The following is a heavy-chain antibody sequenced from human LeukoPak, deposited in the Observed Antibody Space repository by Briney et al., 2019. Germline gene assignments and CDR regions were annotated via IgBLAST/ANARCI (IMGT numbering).Heavy chain of an antibody. CDR1: GFTFSSYG. CDR3: AKGGDYMDV. V-gene: IGHV3-30*18. J-gene: IGHJ6*03. Sequence: PGGSLRLSCAASGFTFSSYGMHWVRQAPGKGLEWVAVISYDGSNKYYADSVKGRFTISRDNSKNTLYLQMNSLRAEDTAVYYCAKGGDYMDVWGKGTTVTVSS. CDR2: ISYDGSNK.